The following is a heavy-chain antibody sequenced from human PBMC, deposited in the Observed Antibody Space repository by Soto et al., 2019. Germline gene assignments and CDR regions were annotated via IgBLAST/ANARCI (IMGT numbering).Heavy chain of an antibody. CDR1: GGSISSGGHY. CDR3: ARDNSGYSYFDY. J-gene: IGHJ4*02. V-gene: IGHV4-31*03. D-gene: IGHD5-12*01. CDR2: ISYSGST. Sequence: SETLSLTCTVSGGSISSGGHYWNWIRQHPGKGLEWIGYISYSGSTYYNPSLKSRVTISVDTSKNQFSLKVSSVTAADTAVYYCARDNSGYSYFDYWGQGTLVTVSS.